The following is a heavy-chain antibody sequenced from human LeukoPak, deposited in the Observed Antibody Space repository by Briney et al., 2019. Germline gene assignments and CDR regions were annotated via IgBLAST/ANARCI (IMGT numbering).Heavy chain of an antibody. CDR3: AKTDGYYDY. J-gene: IGHJ4*02. CDR2: ISGGGDTT. CDR1: GFTFSNNG. V-gene: IGHV3-23*01. D-gene: IGHD3-22*01. Sequence: GGSLRLSCAASGFTFSNNGMSWVRQSAGRGLEWVSGISGGGDTTYYAESVKGRFTISRDNSKNTLFLQMNSLTAEDTAVYYCAKTDGYYDYWGQGTLVAVSS.